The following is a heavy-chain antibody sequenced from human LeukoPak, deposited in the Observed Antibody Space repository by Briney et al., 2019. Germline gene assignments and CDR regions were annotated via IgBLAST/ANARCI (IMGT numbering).Heavy chain of an antibody. D-gene: IGHD6-6*01. Sequence: ASVKLSCKASGCTFTSYEINWVRQATGQGLEWMGRMNGSRASTCYAQKFQGRVTMTQNTSISTAYMELSSLRSEATAVYYCARGGGVYSSSSFGFYWGQGTLVTVSS. CDR2: MNGSRAST. CDR3: ARGGGVYSSSSFGFY. V-gene: IGHV1-8*01. J-gene: IGHJ4*02. CDR1: GCTFTSYE.